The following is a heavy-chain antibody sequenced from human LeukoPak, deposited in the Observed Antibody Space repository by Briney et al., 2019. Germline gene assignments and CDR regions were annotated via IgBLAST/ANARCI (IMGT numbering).Heavy chain of an antibody. CDR1: GYTFTSYY. Sequence: ASVKVSCKASGYTFTSYYMHWVRQAPGQGLEWMGIINPSGGSTSYAQKFQGRVTMTRDMSTSTVYMELSSLRSEDAAVYYCARAQRANWNDPYWGQGTLVTVSS. D-gene: IGHD1-20*01. CDR2: INPSGGST. J-gene: IGHJ4*02. V-gene: IGHV1-46*01. CDR3: ARAQRANWNDPY.